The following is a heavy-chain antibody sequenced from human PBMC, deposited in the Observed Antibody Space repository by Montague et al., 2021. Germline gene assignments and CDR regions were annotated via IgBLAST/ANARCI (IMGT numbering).Heavy chain of an antibody. D-gene: IGHD2/OR15-2a*01. CDR1: GASSTDKSHH. Sequence: SETLSLTCSVSGASSTDKSHHRGWIRQPPGKGLEWIGSVDFTERSEFKASLKSRAHISVDKPKNTFSLKLTSVTAADTAVYFCARTNLGVERLDFWGHGVMVTVSS. V-gene: IGHV4-39*02. CDR2: VDFTERS. CDR3: ARTNLGVERLDF. J-gene: IGHJ4*01.